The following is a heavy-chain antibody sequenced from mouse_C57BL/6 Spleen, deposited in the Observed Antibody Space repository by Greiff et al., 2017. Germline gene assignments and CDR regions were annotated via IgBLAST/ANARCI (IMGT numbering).Heavy chain of an antibody. CDR1: GYAFSSSW. D-gene: IGHD3-2*02. J-gene: IGHJ3*01. CDR3: ARERELRLSSWFAY. CDR2: IYPGDGDT. V-gene: IGHV1-82*01. Sequence: QVQLQQSGPELVKPGASVKISCKASGYAFSSSWMNWVKQRPGKGLEWIGRIYPGDGDTNYNGKFTGKATLTADKSSSTAYMQLSSLTSEDSAVYFCARERELRLSSWFAYWGQGTLVTVAA.